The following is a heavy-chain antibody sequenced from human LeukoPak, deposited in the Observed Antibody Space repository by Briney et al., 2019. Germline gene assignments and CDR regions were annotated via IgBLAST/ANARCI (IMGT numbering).Heavy chain of an antibody. CDR3: ARDMGFGELMTPDAFDI. CDR2: IYYSGST. Sequence: SETLSLTCTVSGGSISSYYWSWIRQPPGKGLEWVGYIYYSGSTNYNPSLKSRVTISVDTSKNHFSLKLSSVTAADTAVYYCARDMGFGELMTPDAFDIWGQGTMVTVSS. CDR1: GGSISSYY. V-gene: IGHV4-59*01. J-gene: IGHJ3*02. D-gene: IGHD3-10*01.